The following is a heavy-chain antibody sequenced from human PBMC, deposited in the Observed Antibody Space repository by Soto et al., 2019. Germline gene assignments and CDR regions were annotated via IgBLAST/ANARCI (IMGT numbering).Heavy chain of an antibody. CDR1: GGTFSSYA. Sequence: SVKVSCKASGGTFSSYAISWVRQAPGQGLEWMGGIIPIFGTANYAQKFQGRVTITADESTSTAYMELSSLRSEDTAVYYCARATPRRIAARPGPYYGMDVWGQGTTVTVSS. V-gene: IGHV1-69*13. CDR2: IIPIFGTA. J-gene: IGHJ6*02. D-gene: IGHD6-6*01. CDR3: ARATPRRIAARPGPYYGMDV.